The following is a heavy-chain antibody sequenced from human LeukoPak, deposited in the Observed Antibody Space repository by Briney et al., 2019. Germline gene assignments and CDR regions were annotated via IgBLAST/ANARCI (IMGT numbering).Heavy chain of an antibody. CDR1: GGSFSGYY. CDR3: ARDPDGMDV. Sequence: SETLSLTCAVYGGSFSGYYWSWIRQPPGKGLEWIGYIYYSGSTNYNPSLKSRVTISVDTSKNQFSLKLSSVTAADTAVYYCARDPDGMDVWGQGTTVTVSS. V-gene: IGHV4-59*01. J-gene: IGHJ6*02. CDR2: IYYSGST.